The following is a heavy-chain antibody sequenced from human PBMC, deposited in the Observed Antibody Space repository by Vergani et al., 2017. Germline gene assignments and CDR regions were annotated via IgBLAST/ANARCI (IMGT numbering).Heavy chain of an antibody. CDR3: AREPTAASGDNWFDP. Sequence: QVQLVQSGAEVKKPGSSVKVSCKASGGTFSSYAISWVRQAPGQGLEWMGRIIPIFVTANYAQKFQGRVTITADESTSTAYMELSSLRSEDTAVYYCAREPTAASGDNWFDPGGQGTLVTVSS. V-gene: IGHV1-69*18. CDR2: IIPIFVTA. J-gene: IGHJ5*02. D-gene: IGHD3-10*01. CDR1: GGTFSSYA.